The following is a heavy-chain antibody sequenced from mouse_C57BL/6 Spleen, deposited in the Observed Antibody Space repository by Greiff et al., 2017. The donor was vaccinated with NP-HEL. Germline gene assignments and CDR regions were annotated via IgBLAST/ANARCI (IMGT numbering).Heavy chain of an antibody. CDR2: IWSGGST. J-gene: IGHJ4*01. CDR1: GFSLTSYG. CDR3: ARGVGRREGYAMDY. D-gene: IGHD4-1*01. V-gene: IGHV2-2*01. Sequence: QVQLQQSGPGLVQPSQSLSITCTVSGFSLTSYGVHWVRQSPGKGLEWLGVIWSGGSTDYNAAFISRRSISKDNSKSQVFFKMNSLQADDTAIYYCARGVGRREGYAMDYWGQGTSVTVSS.